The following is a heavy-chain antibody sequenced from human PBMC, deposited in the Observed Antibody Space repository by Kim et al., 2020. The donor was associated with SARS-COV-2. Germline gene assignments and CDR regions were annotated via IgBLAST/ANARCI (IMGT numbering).Heavy chain of an antibody. CDR3: AKDEGTTVTTPFDY. J-gene: IGHJ4*02. Sequence: ADYVKGRITISKDNAKNSLYLQMNSLRAEDTALYYCAKDEGTTVTTPFDYWGQGTLVTVSS. V-gene: IGHV3-9*01. D-gene: IGHD4-17*01.